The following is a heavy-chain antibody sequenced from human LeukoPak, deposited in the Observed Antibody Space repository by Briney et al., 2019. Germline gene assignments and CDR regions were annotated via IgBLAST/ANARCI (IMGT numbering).Heavy chain of an antibody. CDR3: AKDQYSSGWYFDY. V-gene: IGHV3-23*01. D-gene: IGHD6-19*01. CDR1: GFTFRSYA. J-gene: IGHJ4*02. CDR2: ISGSGGST. Sequence: GGSLRLPCAASGFTFRSYAMSWVRQAPGKGLEWVSAISGSGGSTYYADSVKGRFTISRVNSKNTLYLQMSSLRAEDTAVYYCAKDQYSSGWYFDYWGQGTLVTVSS.